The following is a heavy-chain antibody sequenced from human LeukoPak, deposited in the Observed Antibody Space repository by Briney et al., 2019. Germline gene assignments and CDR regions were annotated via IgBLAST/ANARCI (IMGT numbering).Heavy chain of an antibody. CDR3: TTTTVTTWRYYFNY. CDR2: IYYSGST. J-gene: IGHJ4*02. D-gene: IGHD4-17*01. Sequence: SETLSLTCTVSGGSISSSSYYWGWIRQPPGKGLEWIGSIYYSGSTYYNPSLKSRVSISVDTSKNQFSLRLSSVTAADTAVYYCTTTTVTTWRYYFNYWGQGTLVTVSS. CDR1: GGSISSSSYY. V-gene: IGHV4-39*07.